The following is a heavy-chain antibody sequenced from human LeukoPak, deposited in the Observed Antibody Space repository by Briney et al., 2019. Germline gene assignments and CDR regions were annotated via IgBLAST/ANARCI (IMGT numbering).Heavy chain of an antibody. V-gene: IGHV4-39*07. J-gene: IGHJ4*02. D-gene: IGHD2-2*01. CDR2: IYYSGST. CDR1: GGSISSSSYY. Sequence: PSETLSLTCTVSGGSISSSSYYWGWIRQPPGTGLEWIGSIYYSGSTYYNPSLKSRVTISVDTSKNQFSLKLNSVTAADTAVYYCARVKRKYQLLKPLHETPSHYFDYWGQGTLVTVSS. CDR3: ARVKRKYQLLKPLHETPSHYFDY.